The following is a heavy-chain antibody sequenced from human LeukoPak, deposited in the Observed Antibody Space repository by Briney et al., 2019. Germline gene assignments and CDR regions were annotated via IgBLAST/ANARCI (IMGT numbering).Heavy chain of an antibody. CDR3: ARDVDSSSTRYYYYYMDV. D-gene: IGHD6-6*01. J-gene: IGHJ6*03. V-gene: IGHV1-18*01. CDR1: GYTFTSYG. CDR2: ISAYNGNK. Sequence: ASVKVSCKTSGYTFTSYGINWVRQAPGQGLEWMGWISAYNGNKNYAQKLQGRATMTTDTSTSSAYMELSSLRSEDTAVYYCARDVDSSSTRYYYYYMDVWGKGTTVTVSS.